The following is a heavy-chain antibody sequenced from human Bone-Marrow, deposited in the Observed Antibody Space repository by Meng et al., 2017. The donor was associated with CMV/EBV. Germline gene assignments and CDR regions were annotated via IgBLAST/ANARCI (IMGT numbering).Heavy chain of an antibody. CDR2: ISSSSSYI. D-gene: IGHD3-3*01. Sequence: GESLKISCAASGFTFSSYSMNWVRQAPGKGPEWVSSISSSSSYIYYADSVKGRFTISRDNAKNSLYLQMNSLRAEDTAVYYCAREVRAYDFWSGYQNWGQGTLVTVSS. V-gene: IGHV3-21*01. CDR3: AREVRAYDFWSGYQN. J-gene: IGHJ4*02. CDR1: GFTFSSYS.